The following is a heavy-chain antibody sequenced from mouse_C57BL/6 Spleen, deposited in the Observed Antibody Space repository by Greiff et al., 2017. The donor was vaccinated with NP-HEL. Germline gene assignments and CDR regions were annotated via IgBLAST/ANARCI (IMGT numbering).Heavy chain of an antibody. CDR3: TGPSYYGSSYAFAY. Sequence: EVHLVESGGGLVQPGGSMKLSCVASGFTFSNYWMNWVRQSPEKGLEWVAQIRLKSDNYATHYAESVKGRFTISRDDSKSSVYLQMNNLRAEDTGIYYCTGPSYYGSSYAFAYWGQGTLVTVSA. V-gene: IGHV6-3*01. D-gene: IGHD1-1*01. CDR2: IRLKSDNYAT. J-gene: IGHJ3*01. CDR1: GFTFSNYW.